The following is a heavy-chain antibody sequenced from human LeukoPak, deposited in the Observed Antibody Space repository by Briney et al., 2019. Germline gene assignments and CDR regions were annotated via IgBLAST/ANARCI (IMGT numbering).Heavy chain of an antibody. Sequence: SETLSLTCTVSGGSISSYYWSWNRQPPGKGLEWIGYIYYSGSTNYNPSLKSRVTISVDTSKHQFSLKLSSVTAADTAVYYCARGPIVVVPAATTYNWFDPWGQGTLVTVSS. CDR3: ARGPIVVVPAATTYNWFDP. V-gene: IGHV4-59*01. CDR1: GGSISSYY. CDR2: IYYSGST. J-gene: IGHJ5*02. D-gene: IGHD2-2*01.